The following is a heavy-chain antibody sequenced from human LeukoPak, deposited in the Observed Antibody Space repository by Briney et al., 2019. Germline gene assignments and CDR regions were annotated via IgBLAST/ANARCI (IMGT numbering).Heavy chain of an antibody. V-gene: IGHV3-21*04. CDR2: ISSSSSYI. CDR1: GFTFSSYS. D-gene: IGHD6-13*01. CDR3: AKDNEQQLVSPFDY. J-gene: IGHJ4*02. Sequence: GGSLRLSCAASGFTFSSYSMNWVRQAPGKGLEWVSSISSSSSYIYYADSVKGRFTISRDNAKNSLYLQMNSLRAEDTALYYCAKDNEQQLVSPFDYWGQGTLVTVSS.